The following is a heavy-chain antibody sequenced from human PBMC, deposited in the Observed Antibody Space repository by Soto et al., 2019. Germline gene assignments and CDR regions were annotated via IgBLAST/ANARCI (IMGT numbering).Heavy chain of an antibody. CDR2: ISYDGSNK. V-gene: IGHV3-30*18. CDR3: AKDRPLGYCSSTSCPDSGFDY. CDR1: GFTFSSYG. J-gene: IGHJ4*02. D-gene: IGHD2-2*01. Sequence: GGSLRLSCAASGFTFSSYGVHWVRQAPGKGLEWVAVISYDGSNKYYADSVKGRFTISRDNSKNTLYLQMNSLRAEDTAVYYCAKDRPLGYCSSTSCPDSGFDYWGQGTLVTVSS.